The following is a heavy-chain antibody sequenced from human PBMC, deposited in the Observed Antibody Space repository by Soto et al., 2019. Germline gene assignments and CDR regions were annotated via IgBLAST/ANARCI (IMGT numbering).Heavy chain of an antibody. CDR1: GGTFSSYA. D-gene: IGHD4-17*01. V-gene: IGHV1-69*12. CDR2: IIPIFGTA. J-gene: IGHJ5*02. Sequence: QVQLVQSGAEVKKPGSSVKVSCKASGGTFSSYAISWVRQAPGQGLEWMGGIIPIFGTANYAQKFQGRVTIXXDXSXNTAYMELSSLRSEDTAVYYCARWYLDYGDYYWFDPWGQGTLVTVSS. CDR3: ARWYLDYGDYYWFDP.